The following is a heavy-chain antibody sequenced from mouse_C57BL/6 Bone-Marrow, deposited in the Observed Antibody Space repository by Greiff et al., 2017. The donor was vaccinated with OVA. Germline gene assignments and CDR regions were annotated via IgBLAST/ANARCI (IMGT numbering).Heavy chain of an antibody. CDR2: ISPGGSYT. CDR3: ARATGRAMDY. J-gene: IGHJ4*01. V-gene: IGHV5-6*01. Sequence: EVHLVESGGDLVKPGGSLKLSCAASGFTFSSYGMSWVRQPPDQRLEWVATISPGGSYTYYPDNVQGRFTIARDNAKNTRYLQMSSLKSEDTDMYYCARATGRAMDYWGQGTSVTVSS. D-gene: IGHD1-1*01. CDR1: GFTFSSYG.